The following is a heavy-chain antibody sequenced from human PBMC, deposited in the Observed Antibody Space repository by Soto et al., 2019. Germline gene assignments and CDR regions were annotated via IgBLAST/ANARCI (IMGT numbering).Heavy chain of an antibody. D-gene: IGHD3-22*01. V-gene: IGHV3-48*02. Sequence: EVQLVESGGGLVQPGGSLRLSCAASGFTFSSYSMNWVRQPPGKGLEWVSYISSSSSTIYYAYSVKVRFTISRDNAKNALYLQTNSLRDEDTAVYYCARVPQYYDSSGYGYWGQGTLVTVSS. CDR3: ARVPQYYDSSGYGY. CDR1: GFTFSSYS. J-gene: IGHJ4*02. CDR2: ISSSSSTI.